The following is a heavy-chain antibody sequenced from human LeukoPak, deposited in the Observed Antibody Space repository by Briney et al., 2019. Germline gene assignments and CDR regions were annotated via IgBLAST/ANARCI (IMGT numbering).Heavy chain of an antibody. V-gene: IGHV4-59*01. CDR2: IYYSGST. CDR1: GGSISSYY. J-gene: IGHJ5*02. D-gene: IGHD1-26*01. Sequence: SETLSLTCTVSGGSISSYYWSWIRQPPGKGLEWIGYIYYSGSTNYNPSLKSRVTISVDTSKNQFSLKLSSVTAADTAVYHCALSGSHEGWFDPWGQGTLVTVSS. CDR3: ALSGSHEGWFDP.